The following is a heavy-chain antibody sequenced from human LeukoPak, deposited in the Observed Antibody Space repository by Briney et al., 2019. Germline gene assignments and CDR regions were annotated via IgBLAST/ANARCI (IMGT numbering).Heavy chain of an antibody. D-gene: IGHD3-9*01. V-gene: IGHV4-4*02. CDR3: AREVGFDRWNSTPTQHE. Sequence: SGTLSLTCAVSGGSISSSDRWSWVRQPPGKGLEWIGEIYHSGSTNTKPSLKSRVTISVDKSKNQFSLKLSSVTAADTAVYYCAREVGFDRWNSTPTQHEWGQGTLVTVSS. J-gene: IGHJ4*02. CDR2: IYHSGST. CDR1: GGSISSSDR.